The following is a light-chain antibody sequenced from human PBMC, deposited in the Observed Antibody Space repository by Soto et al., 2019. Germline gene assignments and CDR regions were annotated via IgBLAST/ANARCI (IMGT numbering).Light chain of an antibody. J-gene: IGLJ1*01. CDR1: SSDVGGYNY. CDR3: SSYTSTSTLV. Sequence: QSALTQPASVSGSPGQSITISCTGTSSDVGGYNYVSWYQQHPGKAPKVIIYDVSYRPSGVSNRFSGSKSGNTASLTISGLQSEYEADYYFSSYTSTSTLVFGTGTQVTVL. CDR2: DVS. V-gene: IGLV2-14*01.